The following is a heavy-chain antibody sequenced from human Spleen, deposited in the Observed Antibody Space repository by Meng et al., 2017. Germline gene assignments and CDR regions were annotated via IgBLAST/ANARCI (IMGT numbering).Heavy chain of an antibody. CDR3: ARAHPHGGQWLARRRSYYYGMDV. D-gene: IGHD6-19*01. Sequence: SLKISCAASGFTFSRSAMHWVRQAPGKGLEWVAIISFDGSEQYCADSVKGRFTVSRDNSKNTLYLQMNSLRPEDTAVYYCARAHPHGGQWLARRRSYYYGMDVWGQGTTVTVSS. J-gene: IGHJ6*02. CDR2: ISFDGSEQ. V-gene: IGHV3-30*01. CDR1: GFTFSRSA.